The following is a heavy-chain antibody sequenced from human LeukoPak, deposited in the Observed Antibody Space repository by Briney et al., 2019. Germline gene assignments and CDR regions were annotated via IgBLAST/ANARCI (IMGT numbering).Heavy chain of an antibody. D-gene: IGHD1-26*01. J-gene: IGHJ6*02. CDR3: ARVRSGSLGYYGVDV. CDR1: GFTFSSYD. V-gene: IGHV3-13*01. Sequence: GGSLRLPCAASGFTFSSYDMHWVRQVTGKGLEWVSDIGTVGDTYYAGSVKGRFTISRENAKNSLYLQMNSLRAGDTAVYYCARVRSGSLGYYGVDVWGQGTTVTVSS. CDR2: IGTVGDT.